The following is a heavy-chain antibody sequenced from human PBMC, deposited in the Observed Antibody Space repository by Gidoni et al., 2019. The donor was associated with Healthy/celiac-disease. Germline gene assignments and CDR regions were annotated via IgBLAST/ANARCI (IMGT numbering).Heavy chain of an antibody. CDR3: SNDRGSTRVVIDAFDI. CDR1: GLPCSSDG. D-gene: IGHD3-3*01. CDR2: IGGSVGST. Sequence: EVQLLESGGGLVQPGGSVRHSCAASGLPCSSDGMCWGRRASGKGLEWVSAIGGSVGSTYYADSVKFRFTITRDNSKNTLYLQMNSRSADDTAVYYCSNDRGSTRVVIDAFDIWGQGTMVTVSS. J-gene: IGHJ3*02. V-gene: IGHV3-23*01.